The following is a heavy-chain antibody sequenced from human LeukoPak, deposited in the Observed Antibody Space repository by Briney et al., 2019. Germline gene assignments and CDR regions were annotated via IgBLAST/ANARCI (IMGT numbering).Heavy chain of an antibody. Sequence: SETLSLTCSVSGGSISSYYWTWIRQPPGKGLEWIGYISDSGNANYNPSLQGQVSISVDTSKNQFSLKLSSVTAADTAVYYCARTRKTYYDSSGYYSAFDCWGQGILVTVSS. J-gene: IGHJ4*02. CDR1: GGSISSYY. CDR2: ISDSGNA. V-gene: IGHV4-59*01. D-gene: IGHD3-22*01. CDR3: ARTRKTYYDSSGYYSAFDC.